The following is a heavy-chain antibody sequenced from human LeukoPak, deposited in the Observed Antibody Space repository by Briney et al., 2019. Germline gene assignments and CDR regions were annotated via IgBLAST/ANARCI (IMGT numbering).Heavy chain of an antibody. J-gene: IGHJ6*02. D-gene: IGHD2-15*01. CDR2: ISNDGNRK. V-gene: IGHV3-30*03. CDR1: GFTFSTYG. Sequence: GGSLRLSCAGSGFTFSTYGMHWVRQAPGKRLEWVSTISNDGNRKYYAVSVKGRFIISRDNSKNTLYLRLNSLTVEDTAMYYCARDPPDCSGGNCFSGGMDVWGQGITVTVFS. CDR3: ARDPPDCSGGNCFSGGMDV.